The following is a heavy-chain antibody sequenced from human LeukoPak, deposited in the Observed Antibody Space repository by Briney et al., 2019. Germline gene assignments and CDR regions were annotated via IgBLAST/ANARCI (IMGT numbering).Heavy chain of an antibody. CDR1: GYTFTSYG. CDR3: ARDSYSSGWSHDY. CDR2: INGYNGNT. V-gene: IGHV1-18*03. J-gene: IGHJ4*02. Sequence: GASVKVSCKASGYTFTSYGISWVRQAPGQGLGWVGWINGYNGNTNYAQKLQGRVTMTTDTSTSTAYMELRSLTSDDMAVYYCARDSYSSGWSHDYWGQGTLLTVSS. D-gene: IGHD6-19*01.